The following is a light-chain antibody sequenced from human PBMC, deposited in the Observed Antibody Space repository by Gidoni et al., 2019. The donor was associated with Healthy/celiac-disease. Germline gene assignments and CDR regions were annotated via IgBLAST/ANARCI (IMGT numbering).Light chain of an antibody. J-gene: IGKJ3*01. V-gene: IGKV1-33*01. CDR2: DAS. Sequence: DIQMTQSPSSLSASVGDRVTITCHASQDISNYLHWYQQKPGKAPKLLIYDASNLETGVPSRFSGSGSGTEFTFTISSLQPEDIATYYCQQYDNLPVTFGPGTKVDIK. CDR1: QDISNY. CDR3: QQYDNLPVT.